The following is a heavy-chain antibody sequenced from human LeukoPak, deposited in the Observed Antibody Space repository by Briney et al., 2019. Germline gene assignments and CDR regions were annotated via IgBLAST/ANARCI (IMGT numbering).Heavy chain of an antibody. J-gene: IGHJ4*02. CDR2: ISSSGSTI. CDR1: GFTFSSYE. D-gene: IGHD1-1*01. CDR3: AKESGGTTGATGYFDY. Sequence: GGSLRLSCAASGFTFSSYEMNWVRQAPGKGLEWVSYISSSGSTIYYADSVKGRFTISRDNAKNSLYLQMNSLRAEDTALYYCAKESGGTTGATGYFDYWGQGTLVTVSS. V-gene: IGHV3-48*03.